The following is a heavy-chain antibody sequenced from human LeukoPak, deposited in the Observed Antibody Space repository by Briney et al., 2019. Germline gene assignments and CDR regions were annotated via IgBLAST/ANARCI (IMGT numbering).Heavy chain of an antibody. CDR3: ASSVGGYDYTAYYMDV. Sequence: SVKVSCKASGGTFSNYGINWVRQAPGQGLEWMGGITPMSGPANYAQKFQGRVTITADESTSTAYMEQSSLRSEDTAVYYCASSVGGYDYTAYYMDVWGKGTTVTISS. V-gene: IGHV1-69*13. CDR1: GGTFSNYG. J-gene: IGHJ6*03. D-gene: IGHD5-12*01. CDR2: ITPMSGPA.